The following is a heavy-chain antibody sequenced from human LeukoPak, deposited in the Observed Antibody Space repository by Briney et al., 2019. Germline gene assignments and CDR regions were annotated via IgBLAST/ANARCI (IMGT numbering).Heavy chain of an antibody. D-gene: IGHD5-18*01. CDR1: GYTFTSYG. Sequence: ASVKVSCKASGYTFTSYGISWVRQAPGQGLEWMGWISAYNGNTNYAQKLQGRVTMTTDTSTSTAYMELRSLRSDDTAVYYCAGEAPDTAMVLFHYWGQGTLVTVSS. CDR2: ISAYNGNT. J-gene: IGHJ4*02. V-gene: IGHV1-18*01. CDR3: AGEAPDTAMVLFHY.